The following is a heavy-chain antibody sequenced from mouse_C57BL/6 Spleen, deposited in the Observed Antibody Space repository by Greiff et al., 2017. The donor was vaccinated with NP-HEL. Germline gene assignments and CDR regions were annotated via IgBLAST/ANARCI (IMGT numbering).Heavy chain of an antibody. D-gene: IGHD2-4*01. J-gene: IGHJ4*01. CDR3: ARSEVSYDYDEDYYAMDY. CDR1: GYTFTSYW. Sequence: QVQLQQSGAELAKPGASVKLSCKASGYTFTSYWMHWVKQRPGQGLEWIGYINPSSGYTKYNQKFKDKATLTADKSSSTAYMQLSSLTYEDSAVYYCARSEVSYDYDEDYYAMDYWGQGTSVTVSS. V-gene: IGHV1-7*01. CDR2: INPSSGYT.